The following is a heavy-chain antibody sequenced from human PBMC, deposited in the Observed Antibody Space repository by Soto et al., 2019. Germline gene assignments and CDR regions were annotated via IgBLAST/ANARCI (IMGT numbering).Heavy chain of an antibody. CDR3: ARDRGYDILTGYPSGGWFDP. CDR1: GGSISSYY. Sequence: QVQLQESGPGLVKPSETLSLTCTVSGGSISSYYWSWIRQPAGKGLEWIGRIYTSGGTNYNPSLKSRVTMSVDTSKNQFSLKLSSVTAADTAVYYCARDRGYDILTGYPSGGWFDPWGQGTLVTVSS. J-gene: IGHJ5*02. V-gene: IGHV4-4*07. CDR2: IYTSGGT. D-gene: IGHD3-9*01.